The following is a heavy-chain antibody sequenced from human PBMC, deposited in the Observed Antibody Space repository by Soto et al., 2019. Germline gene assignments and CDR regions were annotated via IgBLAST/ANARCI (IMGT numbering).Heavy chain of an antibody. J-gene: IGHJ6*02. CDR1: GLPVAGSY. D-gene: IGHD3-10*01. V-gene: IGHV3-53*01. CDR3: VRPLPSGQTHARDV. CDR2: IYNDGTT. Sequence: GGSLRLSCVASGLPVAGSYMAWVRQAPGKGLEWASAIYNDGTTYYSQSVEGRFTISRDTSKNTLYLQMDRLRDEDTAVYYCVRPLPSGQTHARDVWGQGTTVTVSS.